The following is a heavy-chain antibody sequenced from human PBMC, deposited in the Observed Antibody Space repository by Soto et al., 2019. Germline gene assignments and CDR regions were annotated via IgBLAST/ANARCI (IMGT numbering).Heavy chain of an antibody. CDR2: ISYDGSNK. D-gene: IGHD3-22*01. J-gene: IGHJ3*02. CDR3: ARDGYDSSGYLFDI. V-gene: IGHV3-30-3*01. CDR1: GFTFSSYA. Sequence: QVQLVESGGGVVQPGRSLRLSCAASGFTFSSYAMHWVRQAPGKGLEWVAVISYDGSNKYYADSVKGRFTISRDNSKNTLYLQMNSLRAEDTAVYYCARDGYDSSGYLFDIWGQGTMVTVSS.